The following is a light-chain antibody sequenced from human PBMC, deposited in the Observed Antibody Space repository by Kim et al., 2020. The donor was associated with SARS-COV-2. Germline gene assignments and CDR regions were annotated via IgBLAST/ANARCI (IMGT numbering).Light chain of an antibody. CDR3: QQYNNWPWT. Sequence: VSPRKRATLSCSASQNINYNLVWYQQKPGQTPRLLIYDASTRATGIPASFSGSGSGTEFTLTISGLQSEDFAVYYCQQYNNWPWTFGQGTKVDIK. CDR2: DAS. CDR1: QNINYN. J-gene: IGKJ1*01. V-gene: IGKV3-15*01.